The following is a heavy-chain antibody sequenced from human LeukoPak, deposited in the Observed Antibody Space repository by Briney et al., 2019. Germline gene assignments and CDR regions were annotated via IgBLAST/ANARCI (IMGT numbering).Heavy chain of an antibody. V-gene: IGHV4-59*08. CDR2: IHYSVTT. Sequence: PSETLSLTCTVSGDSISSHYWSWIRQPPGKGLEWIGYIHYSVTTNYNPSLKSRIAISVDTSKNQFSLKLTSVTAADTAVYYCARLHYDTSVLYYYFDYWGQGTLVTVSS. J-gene: IGHJ4*02. CDR3: ARLHYDTSVLYYYFDY. CDR1: GDSISSHY. D-gene: IGHD3-22*01.